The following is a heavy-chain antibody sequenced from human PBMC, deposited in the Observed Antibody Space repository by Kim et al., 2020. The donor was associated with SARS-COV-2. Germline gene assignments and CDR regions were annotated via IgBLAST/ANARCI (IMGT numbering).Heavy chain of an antibody. D-gene: IGHD2-2*02. CDR1: GYSFTGYY. J-gene: IGHJ4*01. V-gene: IGHV1-2*02. CDR2: IYPNSGGT. Sequence: ASVKVSCKASGYSFTGYYMHWVRQAPGQGLEWMGWIYPNSGGTNYAQKFQGRVTMTRATSISTAYMELSRLRSDDTALYYCVRDWGHCSSTSCYRTNFDY. CDR3: VRDWGHCSSTSCYRTNFDY.